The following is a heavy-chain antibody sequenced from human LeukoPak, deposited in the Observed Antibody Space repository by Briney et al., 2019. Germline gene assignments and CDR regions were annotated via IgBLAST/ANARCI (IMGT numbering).Heavy chain of an antibody. J-gene: IGHJ4*02. CDR3: ARAPGYTYGPYYFDY. Sequence: SETLSLTCFVSGASISSGHYYWGWIRQPPGKGLEWIGGIYYSRNTYYNPSLKSRVTMSVDTSKNQFSLRLSSVTAADTAVYYCARAPGYTYGPYYFDYWGQGTLVGVSS. V-gene: IGHV4-39*01. D-gene: IGHD5-18*01. CDR1: GASISSGHYY. CDR2: IYYSRNT.